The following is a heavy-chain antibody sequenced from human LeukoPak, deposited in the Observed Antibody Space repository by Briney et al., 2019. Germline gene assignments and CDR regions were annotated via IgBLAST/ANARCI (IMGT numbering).Heavy chain of an antibody. CDR1: GGSINSYY. V-gene: IGHV4-59*01. D-gene: IGHD3-10*01. CDR3: ARSLLWFGELSSNWFDP. CDR2: IYYSGST. J-gene: IGHJ5*02. Sequence: SETLSLTCTVSGGSINSYYWSWIRQPPGKGLEWIGYIYYSGSTNYNPSLKSRVTISVDTSKNQFSLKLSSVTAADTAVYYCARSLLWFGELSSNWFDPWGQGTLVTVSS.